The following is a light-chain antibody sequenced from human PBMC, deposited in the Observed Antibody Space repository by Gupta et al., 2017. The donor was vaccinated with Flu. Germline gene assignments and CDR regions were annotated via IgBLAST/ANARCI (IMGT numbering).Light chain of an antibody. Sequence: DIQMTQSPSSLSASVGDRVTITCRASQSISSYLNWYQQKPGKAPKLLIYAASSLRSGVPSRFSGSGSGTDFTLTISSLQPEDFAIYFCQQSYSTPTFGGGTKVEIK. CDR3: QQSYSTPT. V-gene: IGKV1-39*01. J-gene: IGKJ4*01. CDR2: AAS. CDR1: QSISSY.